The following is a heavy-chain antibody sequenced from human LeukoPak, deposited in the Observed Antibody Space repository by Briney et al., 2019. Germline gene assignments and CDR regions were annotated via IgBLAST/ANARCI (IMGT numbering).Heavy chain of an antibody. J-gene: IGHJ3*02. D-gene: IGHD5-12*01. CDR2: ISGGGGGT. V-gene: IGHV3-23*01. CDR1: GFTFSSYA. Sequence: GGTLRLSCAASGFTFSSYAMTWVRQGPGKGLEWVSDISGGGGGTFYADSVKGRFTISRDNSKNTLYLQIHSLRAEDTAVYHCAIYGGSGTNAFDMWGQGTMVTVSS. CDR3: AIYGGSGTNAFDM.